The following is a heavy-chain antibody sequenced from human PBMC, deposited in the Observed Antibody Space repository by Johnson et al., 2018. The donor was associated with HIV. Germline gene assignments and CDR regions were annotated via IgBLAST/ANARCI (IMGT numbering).Heavy chain of an antibody. CDR3: ARDFSTTIFGVDWAFDI. J-gene: IGHJ3*02. Sequence: QVKLVESGGGLVKPGGSLRLSCAASGFTFSDYYMSWIRQAPGKGLEWVSYISSSGSTIYYADSMKGRFTISRDNAKKSLYLQMNSLRAEDTAVYYCARDFSTTIFGVDWAFDIWGQGTMVTVSS. V-gene: IGHV3-11*04. CDR2: ISSSGSTI. D-gene: IGHD3-3*01. CDR1: GFTFSDYY.